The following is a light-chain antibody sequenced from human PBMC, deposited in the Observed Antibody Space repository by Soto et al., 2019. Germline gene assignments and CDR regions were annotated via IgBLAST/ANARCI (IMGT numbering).Light chain of an antibody. J-gene: IGKJ1*01. Sequence: EIVMTQSPATVSVSPGERATLSCRASQSINSNLAWYQQKPGQAPRLLIYGASTRATGIPARFSGSGSGTDFTLTISSLQSEDFAVYYCQQYNNWPRTFGQGTKVDIK. CDR3: QQYNNWPRT. CDR1: QSINSN. V-gene: IGKV3-15*01. CDR2: GAS.